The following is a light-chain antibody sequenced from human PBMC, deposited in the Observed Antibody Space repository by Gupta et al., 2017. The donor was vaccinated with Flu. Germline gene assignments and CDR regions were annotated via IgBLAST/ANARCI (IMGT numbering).Light chain of an antibody. Sequence: DIVMTQSPDSLAVSLCERATINCKSSQSVLYSSNNKNCLAWYQQKPGQPPKLLIYWASTRESGVPDRFSGSGSGTDFTLTISSLQDEDVAVYYCQQYYSMPLAFGGGTKVEIK. V-gene: IGKV4-1*01. J-gene: IGKJ4*01. CDR3: QQYYSMPLA. CDR2: WAS. CDR1: QSVLYSSNNKNC.